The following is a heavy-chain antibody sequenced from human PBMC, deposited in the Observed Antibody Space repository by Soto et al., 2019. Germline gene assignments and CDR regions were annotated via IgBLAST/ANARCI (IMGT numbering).Heavy chain of an antibody. J-gene: IGHJ5*02. CDR3: AREGRKRNWFDP. CDR1: GGSFSGYY. Sequence: LSLTCAPYGGSFSGYYWSWIRQPPGKGLEWIGEINHSGSTNYNPSLKSRVTISVDTSKNQFSLKLSSVTAADTAAYYCAREGRKRNWFDPWGQGALVTVSS. V-gene: IGHV4-34*01. CDR2: INHSGST. D-gene: IGHD3-10*01.